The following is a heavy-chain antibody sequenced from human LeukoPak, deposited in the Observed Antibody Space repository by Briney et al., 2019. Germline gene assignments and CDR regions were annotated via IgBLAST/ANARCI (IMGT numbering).Heavy chain of an antibody. CDR2: IHSSGNS. D-gene: IGHD5-24*01. CDR1: GGSISSYY. J-gene: IGHJ4*02. CDR3: ARGVSEMATNLDY. Sequence: SETLSLTCTVSGGSISSYYWSWIRQPAGKGLEWIGRIHSSGNSNYNPSLKSRVTMSVDTSKNQFSLKLSSVTAADTAVYYCARGVSEMATNLDYWGQGTLVTVSS. V-gene: IGHV4-4*07.